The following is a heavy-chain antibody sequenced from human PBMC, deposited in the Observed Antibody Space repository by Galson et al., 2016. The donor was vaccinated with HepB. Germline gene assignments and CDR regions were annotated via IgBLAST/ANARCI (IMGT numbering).Heavy chain of an antibody. J-gene: IGHJ4*02. D-gene: IGHD1-14*01. V-gene: IGHV3-7*04. CDR1: GFSFSSFW. CDR2: INEDGGAT. Sequence: SLRLSCAPSGFSFSSFWMSWLRQAPGKGLEWVASINEDGGATYYVDFVKGRFSISRDNARNSLSLQMNSLRVEDTAMFYCVRGRNNFRYWGQGTLVTVSS. CDR3: VRGRNNFRY.